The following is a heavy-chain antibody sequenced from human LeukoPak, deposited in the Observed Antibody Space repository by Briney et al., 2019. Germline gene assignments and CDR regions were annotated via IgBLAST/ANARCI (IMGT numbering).Heavy chain of an antibody. J-gene: IGHJ4*02. D-gene: IGHD3-10*01. CDR3: TRHLDYYGSGSYEYYDN. V-gene: IGHV3-73*01. CDR1: GFTFSGSA. Sequence: PGGSLRLSCAASGFTFSGSAMHWVRQASGKGLEWVGRIRSKANSYATAYAASVKVRFTISRDDSKNTAYLQMNSLKTEDTAVYYCTRHLDYYGSGSYEYYDNWGQGTLVTVSS. CDR2: IRSKANSYAT.